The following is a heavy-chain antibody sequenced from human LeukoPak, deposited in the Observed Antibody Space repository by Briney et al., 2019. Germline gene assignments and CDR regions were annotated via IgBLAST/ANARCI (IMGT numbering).Heavy chain of an antibody. CDR3: ARSRPASDIVVVVAATRWFDP. V-gene: IGHV1-2*06. J-gene: IGHJ5*02. Sequence: ASVKVSCKASGYTFTVYYMHWVRQAPGQGLEWMGRINPNRGGTNYSQKFQGRVTMTRDTSISTAYMELSRLRSDDTAVYYCARSRPASDIVVVVAATRWFDPWGQGTLVTVSS. CDR1: GYTFTVYY. D-gene: IGHD2-15*01. CDR2: INPNRGGT.